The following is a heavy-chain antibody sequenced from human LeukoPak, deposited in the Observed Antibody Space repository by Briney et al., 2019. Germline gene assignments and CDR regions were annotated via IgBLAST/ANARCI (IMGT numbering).Heavy chain of an antibody. D-gene: IGHD4-17*01. CDR3: ARGPRIMTTVTTGEDY. J-gene: IGHJ4*02. V-gene: IGHV4-34*01. CDR2: INHSGST. Sequence: SETLSLTCAVYGGSFSGYYWSWIRQPPGKGLEWIGEINHSGSTNYNPSLKSRVTISVDTSKNQFSLKLSSVTAADTAVYYCARGPRIMTTVTTGEDYWGQGILVTVSS. CDR1: GGSFSGYY.